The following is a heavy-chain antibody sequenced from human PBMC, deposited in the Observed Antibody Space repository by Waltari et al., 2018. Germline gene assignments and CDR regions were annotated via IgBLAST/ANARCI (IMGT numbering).Heavy chain of an antibody. Sequence: QVQLVQSGAEVKKPGASVKPSCKTSSYTFSNYGINWVRQAPGQGLEWMGWISGYNGNTNDAQNLQDRVTMTTDTSTNTAYMELRSLRSDDTAVYYCASGGFDYWGQGTLVTVSS. CDR1: SYTFSNYG. CDR3: ASGGFDY. CDR2: ISGYNGNT. J-gene: IGHJ4*02. V-gene: IGHV1-18*01.